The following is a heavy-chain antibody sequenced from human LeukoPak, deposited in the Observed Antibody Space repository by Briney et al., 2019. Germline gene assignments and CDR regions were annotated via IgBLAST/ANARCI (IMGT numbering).Heavy chain of an antibody. CDR1: GFTFSSYS. D-gene: IGHD3-3*01. CDR2: ISSSSSTI. CDR3: ARVYYDFWSGYLDY. Sequence: GGSLRLSCAASGFTFSSYSMNWVRQAPGKGLEWVSYISSSSSTIYYADSVKGRFTISRDNAKNSLYQQMNSLRAEDTAVYYCARVYYDFWSGYLDYWGQGTLVTVSS. V-gene: IGHV3-48*01. J-gene: IGHJ4*02.